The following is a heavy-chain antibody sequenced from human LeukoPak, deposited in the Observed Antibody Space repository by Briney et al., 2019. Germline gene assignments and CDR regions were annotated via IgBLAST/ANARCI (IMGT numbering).Heavy chain of an antibody. V-gene: IGHV3-66*01. D-gene: IGHD1-1*01. J-gene: IGHJ4*02. CDR2: FYSGDTT. CDR3: AKATGTFYYFDY. CDR1: GFTVSSTY. Sequence: PGGSLRLSCAASGFTVSSTYMSWVRQAPGKGLEWVSVFYSGDTTYYANSVKGRFTISRDSSKNMLYLQMNSLRAEDTAVYYCAKATGTFYYFDYWGQGTLVTVSS.